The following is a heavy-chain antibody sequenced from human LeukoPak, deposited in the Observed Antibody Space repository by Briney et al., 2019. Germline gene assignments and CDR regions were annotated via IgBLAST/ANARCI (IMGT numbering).Heavy chain of an antibody. J-gene: IGHJ6*02. CDR1: GGSISPYY. V-gene: IGHV4-59*08. Sequence: PSETLSLTCTISGGSISPYYWSWIRQPPGKGLEWIGYIYYSGTTNYNPSLKSRATMSVDTSNNHLSLRLTSVTAADTALYYCARHSYNYYGLDVWGQGTTITVSS. CDR2: IYYSGTT. CDR3: ARHSYNYYGLDV.